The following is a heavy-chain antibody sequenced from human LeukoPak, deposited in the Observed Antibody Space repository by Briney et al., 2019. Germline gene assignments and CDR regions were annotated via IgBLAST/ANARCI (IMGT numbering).Heavy chain of an antibody. CDR1: GFTLGSHG. CDR3: ARYLHPNGWSDFDY. Sequence: PGGSLRLSCAASGFTLGSHGMHWVRQAPGRGLEWVAVIWYDGSKEYYAESVKGRFTISRDISKNTLYLQMNSLRAEDTAVYYCARYLHPNGWSDFDYWGQGTLVTVSS. V-gene: IGHV3-33*01. CDR2: IWYDGSKE. J-gene: IGHJ4*02. D-gene: IGHD6-19*01.